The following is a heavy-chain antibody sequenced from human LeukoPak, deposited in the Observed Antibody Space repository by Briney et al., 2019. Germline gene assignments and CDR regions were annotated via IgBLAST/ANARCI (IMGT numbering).Heavy chain of an antibody. CDR1: GGSFSGYY. V-gene: IGHV4-34*01. CDR3: ARAGGAAAGRFYYYYYYMDV. D-gene: IGHD6-13*01. Sequence: PSETLSLTCVVYGGSFSGYYWSWIRQPPGKGLEWIGEINHSGSTNHNPSLKNRVIISVDTSKNQFSLKLCSVTAADTAVFYCARAGGAAAGRFYYYYYYMDVWGKGTTVTVSS. J-gene: IGHJ6*03. CDR2: INHSGST.